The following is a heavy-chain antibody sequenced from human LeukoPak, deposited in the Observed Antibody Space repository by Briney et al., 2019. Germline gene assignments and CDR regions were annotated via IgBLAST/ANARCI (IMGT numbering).Heavy chain of an antibody. J-gene: IGHJ4*02. CDR2: IYYSGST. Sequence: NPSETLSLTCTVSGGSISSSSYYWGWIRQPPGKGLEWIGSIYYSGSTYYNPSLKSRVTISVDTSKNPFSLKLSSVTAADTAVYYCARLHDSSGYYFDYWGQGTLVTVSS. CDR1: GGSISSSSYY. D-gene: IGHD3-22*01. V-gene: IGHV4-39*01. CDR3: ARLHDSSGYYFDY.